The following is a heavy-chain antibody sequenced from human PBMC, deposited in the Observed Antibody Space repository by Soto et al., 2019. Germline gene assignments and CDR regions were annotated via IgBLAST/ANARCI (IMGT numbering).Heavy chain of an antibody. CDR1: GYTFTSYA. D-gene: IGHD5-12*01. J-gene: IGHJ4*02. CDR2: INAGNGNT. Sequence: QVQLVQSGAEVKKPGASVKVSCTAAGYTFTSYAMHWVRQAPGQRLEGMGWINAGNGNTKYSQKLQGRVTITRDTSASTAYMELSSLRSEDTAVYYCAREPTVHIVATIPDFDYWGQGPLVTVSS. CDR3: AREPTVHIVATIPDFDY. V-gene: IGHV1-3*01.